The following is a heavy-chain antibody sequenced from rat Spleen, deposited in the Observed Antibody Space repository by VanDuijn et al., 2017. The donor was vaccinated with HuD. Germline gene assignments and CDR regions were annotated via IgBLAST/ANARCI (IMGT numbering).Heavy chain of an antibody. V-gene: IGHV3-3*01. Sequence: EVQLQESGPGLVKPSQSLSLTCSVTGYSITSSYRWNWIRKFPGNKLEWMGYINNAGSTNYNPSLKSRISITRDTSKNQFFLQVNSVTNEDTASYCWAGRVVPGYNGFDYWVQVVMVTVYS. CDR3: AGRVVPGYNGFDY. D-gene: IGHD1-4*01. CDR1: GYSITSSYR. CDR2: INNAGST. J-gene: IGHJ2*01.